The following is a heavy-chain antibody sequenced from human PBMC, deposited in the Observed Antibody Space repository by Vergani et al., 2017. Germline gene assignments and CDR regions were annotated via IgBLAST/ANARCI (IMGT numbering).Heavy chain of an antibody. J-gene: IGHJ2*01. CDR3: ARSVVAATTAQWYFEL. CDR1: GYSFTSYW. D-gene: IGHD2-15*01. CDR2: IDPSDSYT. V-gene: IGHV5-10-1*01. Sequence: EVQLVQSGAEVKKPGESLRISCKGSGYSFTSYWISWVRQMPGKGLEWMGRIDPSDSYTNYSPSFQGHVTISADKSISTAYLQWSSLKASDTAMYYCARSVVAATTAQWYFELWGRGTLVTVSS.